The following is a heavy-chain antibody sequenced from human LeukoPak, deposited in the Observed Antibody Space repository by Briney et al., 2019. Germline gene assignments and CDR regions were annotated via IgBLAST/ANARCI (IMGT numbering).Heavy chain of an antibody. CDR1: GFTVSSNY. J-gene: IGHJ4*02. CDR3: AREGECGGDCYSGFDY. D-gene: IGHD2-21*02. CDR2: IYSGSST. Sequence: PGGSLRLSCAASGFTVSSNYMSWVRQAPGKGLEWVSVIYSGSSTYYADSVKGRFTISRDNSKNTLYLQMNSLRAEDTAVYYCAREGECGGDCYSGFDYWGQGTLVTVSS. V-gene: IGHV3-53*01.